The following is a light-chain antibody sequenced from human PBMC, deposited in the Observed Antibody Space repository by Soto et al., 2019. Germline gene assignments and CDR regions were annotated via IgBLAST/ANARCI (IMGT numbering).Light chain of an antibody. CDR3: QQYSNTPPYT. Sequence: DIVMTQSPDSLAVSLGERATINCKSSQNVLYKSNNENYLAWFQQKPGQPPKLLIYWASTRKSGVPDRFTGSGSGSYFTLTISSLQAEDVAVYYCQQYSNTPPYTFGQGTKLEI. J-gene: IGKJ2*01. V-gene: IGKV4-1*01. CDR2: WAS. CDR1: QNVLYKSNNENY.